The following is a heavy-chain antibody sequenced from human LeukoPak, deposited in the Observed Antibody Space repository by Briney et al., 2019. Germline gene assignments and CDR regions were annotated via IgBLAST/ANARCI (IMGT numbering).Heavy chain of an antibody. J-gene: IGHJ6*02. Sequence: ASVTVSCKASGYTFTIYYMHWVRRAPGQGLEGMGIINPSGGSTSYAQKFQGRVTMTRDTSTSTVYMELSSLRSEDTAVYYCARDLPLWFGESFSPYYYYYGMDVWGQGTTVTVSS. V-gene: IGHV1-46*01. CDR3: ARDLPLWFGESFSPYYYYYGMDV. D-gene: IGHD3-10*01. CDR2: INPSGGST. CDR1: GYTFTIYY.